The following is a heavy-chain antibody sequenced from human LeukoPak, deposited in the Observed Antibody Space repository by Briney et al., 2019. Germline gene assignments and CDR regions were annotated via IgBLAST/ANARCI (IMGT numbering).Heavy chain of an antibody. D-gene: IGHD3-22*01. CDR2: ISGSGGST. Sequence: GRSLRLSCAASGFTFNSYGMNWVRQAPGKGMEWVSLISGSGGSTYYTDSVKGRFTISRDNSKNTVYLQMNSLRAEDTAVYYCAKGDRSGYDYFDYWGQGTLVTVSS. CDR1: GFTFNSYG. J-gene: IGHJ4*02. CDR3: AKGDRSGYDYFDY. V-gene: IGHV3-23*01.